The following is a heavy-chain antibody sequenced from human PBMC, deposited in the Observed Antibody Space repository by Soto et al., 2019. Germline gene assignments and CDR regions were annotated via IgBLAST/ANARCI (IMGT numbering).Heavy chain of an antibody. V-gene: IGHV4-30-2*01. CDR2: IYHSGST. J-gene: IGHJ6*02. CDR1: GGSISSGGYS. Sequence: SETLSLTCAVSGGSISSGGYSWSWIRQPPGKGLEWIGYIYHSGSTYYNPSLKSRVTISVDRSKNQFSLKLSSVTAADTAVYYCARGGVTTAYYYGMDVWGQGTTVTVS. D-gene: IGHD4-4*01. CDR3: ARGGVTTAYYYGMDV.